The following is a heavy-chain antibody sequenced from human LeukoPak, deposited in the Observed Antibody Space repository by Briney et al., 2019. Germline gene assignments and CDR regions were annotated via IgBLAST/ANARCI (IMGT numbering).Heavy chain of an antibody. V-gene: IGHV3-11*01. CDR2: ISSSGSTM. CDR3: ASSSPGFDI. D-gene: IGHD2-2*01. J-gene: IGHJ3*02. CDR1: EFTFSDYY. Sequence: GGSLRLSCAASEFTFSDYYTSWIRQAPGKGLEWVSYISSSGSTMYYADSVKGRFTISRDNAKNSLYLQMNSLRAEDTAVYYCASSSPGFDIWGQGTMVTVSS.